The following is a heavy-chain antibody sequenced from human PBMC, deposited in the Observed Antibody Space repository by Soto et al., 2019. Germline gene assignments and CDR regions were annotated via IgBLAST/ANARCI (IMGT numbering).Heavy chain of an antibody. Sequence: YDGSWILKTPGNGLEWIGHIHYTGSTNYNPSLKSRVTISVDTSKNHFSLKLSSVTAADTAVYYCARLHSETPPYYFDYWGQGTLVTVSS. J-gene: IGHJ4*02. V-gene: IGHV4-61*03. CDR3: ARLHSETPPYYFDY. CDR2: IHYTGST. D-gene: IGHD4-4*01. CDR1: YD.